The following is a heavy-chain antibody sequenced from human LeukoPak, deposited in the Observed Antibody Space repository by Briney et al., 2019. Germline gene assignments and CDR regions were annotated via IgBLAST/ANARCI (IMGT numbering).Heavy chain of an antibody. Sequence: PGGSLRLSCAASGFTLSTYEMNWVRQAPGKGLDWVSYITTSGSTMSYAGSVKGRFTISRDNAKNSLYLQMNGLRAEDTAVYYCARRDFYDTTGYLFDYWGQGTLVTVSS. CDR1: GFTLSTYE. CDR3: ARRDFYDTTGYLFDY. D-gene: IGHD3-22*01. CDR2: ITTSGSTM. V-gene: IGHV3-48*03. J-gene: IGHJ4*02.